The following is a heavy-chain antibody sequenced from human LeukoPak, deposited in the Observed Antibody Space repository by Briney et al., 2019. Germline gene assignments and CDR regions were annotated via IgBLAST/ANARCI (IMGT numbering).Heavy chain of an antibody. CDR2: INHSGST. CDR3: ASRPVAAAGTTFDY. Sequence: PSETLSLTCAVYGGSFSGYYWSWIRQPPGKGLEWIGEINHSGSTNYNPSLKSRVTISVDTSENQFSLKLSSVTAADTAVYYCASRPVAAAGTTFDYWGQGTLVTVSS. CDR1: GGSFSGYY. V-gene: IGHV4-34*01. D-gene: IGHD6-13*01. J-gene: IGHJ4*02.